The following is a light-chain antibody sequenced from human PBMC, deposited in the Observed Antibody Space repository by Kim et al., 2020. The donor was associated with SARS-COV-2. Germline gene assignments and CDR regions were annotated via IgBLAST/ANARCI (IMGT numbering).Light chain of an antibody. V-gene: IGKV1-17*01. CDR3: LQHSTYPIT. CDR1: TDIRND. J-gene: IGKJ5*01. Sequence: VSVGDRVTIPCRASTDIRNDLVWYPPNSGRAPTLLTYGASSLQSGVPSRFSGSGSGTEFTLTISSVQPEDFATYFCLQHSTYPITFGQGTRLEI. CDR2: GAS.